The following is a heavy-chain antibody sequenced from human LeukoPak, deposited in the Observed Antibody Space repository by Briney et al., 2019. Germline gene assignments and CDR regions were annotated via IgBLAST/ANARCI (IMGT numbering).Heavy chain of an antibody. V-gene: IGHV1-69*05. CDR3: ASGGASSHSIMDV. CDR1: GYTFTSYA. CDR2: VIPLFGRA. D-gene: IGHD3-10*01. Sequence: ASVKVSCKASGYTFTSYAMNWVRQAPGQGLEWMGVVIPLFGRANYAQKFQGSVTITTDESTSTAYMELSSLRSEDTAVYYCASGGASSHSIMDVWGKGTTVTVSS. J-gene: IGHJ6*03.